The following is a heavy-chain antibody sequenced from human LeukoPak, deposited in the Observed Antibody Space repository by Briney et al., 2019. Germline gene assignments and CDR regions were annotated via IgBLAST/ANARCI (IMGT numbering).Heavy chain of an antibody. J-gene: IGHJ4*02. CDR1: GFTFSNFA. CDR2: ISYDGSNK. V-gene: IGHV3-30*04. D-gene: IGHD3/OR15-3a*01. CDR3: ARDWTGTPDY. Sequence: ARSLRLSCAASGFTFSNFAMHWVRQAPGKGLEWVAVISYDGSNKFYSDSVKGRFTISRDNSQNTLYVQMDSLRDEDTAVYYCARDWTGTPDYWGQGTLITVSS.